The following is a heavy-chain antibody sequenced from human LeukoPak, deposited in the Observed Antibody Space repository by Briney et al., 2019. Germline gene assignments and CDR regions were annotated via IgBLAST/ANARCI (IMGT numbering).Heavy chain of an antibody. J-gene: IGHJ6*03. V-gene: IGHV4-4*07. CDR2: IYTSGST. CDR3: ARGLDSGSYYYYYYYYMDV. CDR1: GGSISSFY. Sequence: SETLSLTCTVSGGSISSFYWSWIRQPAGKGLEWIGRIYTSGSTNYNPSLKSRVTMSVDTSKNQFSLKLSSVTAADTAVYYCARGLDSGSYYYYYYYYMDVWGKGTTVTVSS. D-gene: IGHD3-10*01.